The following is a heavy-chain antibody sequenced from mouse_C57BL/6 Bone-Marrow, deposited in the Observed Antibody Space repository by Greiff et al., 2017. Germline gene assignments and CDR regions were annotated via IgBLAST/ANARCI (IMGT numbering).Heavy chain of an antibody. CDR3: DRGRLHYYAMDY. D-gene: IGHD2-4*01. CDR2: ISYDGSN. Sequence: DVHLVESGPGLVKPSQSLSLTCSVTGYSITSGYYWNWIRHFPGKKLEWMGYISYDGSNNYNPSLKNRISITRDTSKNQFFLKLNSVTTEDTATYYCDRGRLHYYAMDYWGQGTSAIVSP. V-gene: IGHV3-6*01. J-gene: IGHJ4*01. CDR1: GYSITSGYY.